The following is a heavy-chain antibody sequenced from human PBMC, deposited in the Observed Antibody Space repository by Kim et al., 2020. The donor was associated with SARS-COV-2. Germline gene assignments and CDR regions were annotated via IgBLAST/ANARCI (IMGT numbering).Heavy chain of an antibody. Sequence: GGSLRLSCAASGFTFSDYYMSWIRQAPGKGLEWVSYISSSGSTIYYADSVKGRFTISRDNAKNSLYLQMNSLRAEDTAVYYCARDGLRGAPYYYGMDVWGQGTTVTVSS. V-gene: IGHV3-11*04. D-gene: IGHD4-17*01. CDR2: ISSSGSTI. CDR1: GFTFSDYY. CDR3: ARDGLRGAPYYYGMDV. J-gene: IGHJ6*02.